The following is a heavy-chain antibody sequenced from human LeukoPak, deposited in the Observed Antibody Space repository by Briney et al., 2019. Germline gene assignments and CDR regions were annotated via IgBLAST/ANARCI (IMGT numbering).Heavy chain of an antibody. Sequence: GGSLRLSCVASGFTFSNFWMSWVRQAPGKGLEWVANIKVDGSEKYYADYVKGRFTNSRDNAENSLYLQMNSLRAEDTAVYYCAKKTESTGEAFDYWGQRTQVTVSS. D-gene: IGHD7-27*01. J-gene: IGHJ4*02. CDR1: GFTFSNFW. V-gene: IGHV3-7*03. CDR2: IKVDGSEK. CDR3: AKKTESTGEAFDY.